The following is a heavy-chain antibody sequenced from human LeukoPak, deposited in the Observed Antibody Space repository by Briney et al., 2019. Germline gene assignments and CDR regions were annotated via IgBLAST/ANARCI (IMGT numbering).Heavy chain of an antibody. J-gene: IGHJ4*02. D-gene: IGHD2-15*01. V-gene: IGHV4-31*11. CDR3: ARERGSSWAYYFDY. CDR1: GGSISSGGYY. CDR2: IYYSGST. Sequence: SETLSLTCAVSGGSISSGGYYWSRIRQHPGKGLEWIGYIYYSGSTYYNPSLKSRVTISVDTSKNQFSLKLSSVTAADTAVYYCARERGSSWAYYFDYWGQGTLVTVSS.